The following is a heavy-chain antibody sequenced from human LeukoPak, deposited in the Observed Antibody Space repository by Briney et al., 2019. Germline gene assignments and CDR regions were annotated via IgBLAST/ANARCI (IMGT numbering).Heavy chain of an antibody. CDR2: IYYSGST. CDR1: GGSISSSSYY. J-gene: IGHJ1*01. CDR3: ATGLYSSSWYSPRGVYFQH. V-gene: IGHV4-39*07. D-gene: IGHD6-13*01. Sequence: SETLSLTCTVSGGSISSSSYYWGWIRQPPGKGLEWIGSIYYSGSTYYNPSLKSRVTISVDTSKNQFSLKLSSVTAADTAVYYCATGLYSSSWYSPRGVYFQHWGQGTLVTVSS.